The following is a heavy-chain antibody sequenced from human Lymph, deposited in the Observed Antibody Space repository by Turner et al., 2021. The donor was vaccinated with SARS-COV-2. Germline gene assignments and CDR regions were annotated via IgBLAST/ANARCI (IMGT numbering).Heavy chain of an antibody. D-gene: IGHD4-17*01. Sequence: QVQLVQSGAEVKKPGASVKVSCQASGYTFTAYYLHWVRQAPGQGLEWMGWINPNRGGTNYAQKFQGRVAMTRDTSISTAYMELSRLTSDDTAVYYCAREGVTVSGDYYGMDVWCQGTTVTVSS. J-gene: IGHJ6*02. V-gene: IGHV1-2*02. CDR1: GYTFTAYY. CDR3: AREGVTVSGDYYGMDV. CDR2: INPNRGGT.